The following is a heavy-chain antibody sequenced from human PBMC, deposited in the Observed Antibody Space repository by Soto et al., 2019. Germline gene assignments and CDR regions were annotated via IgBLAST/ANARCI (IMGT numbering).Heavy chain of an antibody. V-gene: IGHV4-59*01. J-gene: IGHJ4*02. Sequence: SETLSLTCTVSCGSLSSYYWTWIRQTPGKGLEWIGYIFYTGSTRYNPSLKSRVTISVDTSKNQFSLRLSSVTAADMAVYYCARAKLYYYDDSGYYDSWGQGTLVTVSS. CDR3: ARAKLYYYDDSGYYDS. CDR1: CGSLSSYY. CDR2: IFYTGST. D-gene: IGHD3-22*01.